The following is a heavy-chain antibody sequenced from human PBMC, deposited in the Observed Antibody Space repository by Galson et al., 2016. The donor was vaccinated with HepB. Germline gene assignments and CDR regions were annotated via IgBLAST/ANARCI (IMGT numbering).Heavy chain of an antibody. V-gene: IGHV4-59*01. D-gene: IGHD6-19*01. J-gene: IGHJ4*02. CDR2: MYNSGST. CDR3: ARDHGSSGWLH. Sequence: SETLSLTCSVSGGSIISYHWSWIRQPPGKGLEWIGDMYNSGSTNYSPSLKSRVAISVDKSKNQFSLELTSVTAADTAVYYCARDHGSSGWLHWGQGILVTVSS. CDR1: GGSIISYH.